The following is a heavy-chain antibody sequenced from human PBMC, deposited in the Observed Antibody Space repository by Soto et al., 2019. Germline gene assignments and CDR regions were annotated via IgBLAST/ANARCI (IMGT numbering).Heavy chain of an antibody. CDR1: GFTFSSYA. J-gene: IGHJ4*02. CDR3: ARDHNRGQLVLYPFDY. CDR2: ISYDGSNK. Sequence: GGSLRLSCAASGFTFSSYAMHWVRQAPGKGLEWVAVISYDGSNKYYADSVKGRFTISRDNSKNTLYLQMNSLRAEDTAVYYCARDHNRGQLVLYPFDYWGQGTLVTVSS. V-gene: IGHV3-30-3*01. D-gene: IGHD6-6*01.